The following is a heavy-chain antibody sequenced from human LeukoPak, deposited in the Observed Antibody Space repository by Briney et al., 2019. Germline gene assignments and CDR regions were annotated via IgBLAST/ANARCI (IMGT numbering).Heavy chain of an antibody. CDR1: GGSISTYY. V-gene: IGHV4-59*08. J-gene: IGHJ5*02. CDR3: ARSSGWFDP. Sequence: SSETLSLTCTVSGGSISTYYWNWIRQPPGKGLEWIGNIYNSGRTDYNPSLKSRVTISVDTPKNQFSLKLSSVTAADTAVYYCARSSGWFDPWGRGTLVIVSS. CDR2: IYNSGRT.